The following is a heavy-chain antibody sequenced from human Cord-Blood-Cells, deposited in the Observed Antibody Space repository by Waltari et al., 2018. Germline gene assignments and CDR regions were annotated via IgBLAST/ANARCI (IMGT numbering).Heavy chain of an antibody. V-gene: IGHV4-34*01. CDR1: GGSFSGYY. D-gene: IGHD6-13*01. CDR2: INHSGST. CDR3: ARGMPPYSSWPGYYFDY. Sequence: QVQLQQWGAGLSKPSETLSLTCAVYGGSFSGYYWSWIRQPPGKGLEWIGEINHSGSTNYNPSLKSRVTISVDTSKNQFSLKLSSVTAADTAVYYCARGMPPYSSWPGYYFDYWGQGTLVTVSS. J-gene: IGHJ4*02.